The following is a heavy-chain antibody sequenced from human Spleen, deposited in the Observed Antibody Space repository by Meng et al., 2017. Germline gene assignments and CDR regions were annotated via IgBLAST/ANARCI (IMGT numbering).Heavy chain of an antibody. J-gene: IGHJ4*02. V-gene: IGHV4-4*02. CDR3: ATGIGG. CDR2: ICQGGRT. D-gene: IGHD1-26*01. Sequence: QLQLQESGPGLVKPSETLSLSCAVSGDSMSSTNWWGWVRQPPGKGLEWIGEICQGGRTNYNPSLKSRVTISVDTSETQFSLRLNFVTAADTAVYYCATGIGGWGQGTLVTVSS. CDR1: GDSMSSTNW.